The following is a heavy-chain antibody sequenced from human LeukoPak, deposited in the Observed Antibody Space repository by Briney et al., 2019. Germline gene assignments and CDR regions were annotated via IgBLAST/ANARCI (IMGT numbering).Heavy chain of an antibody. J-gene: IGHJ4*02. CDR3: ARFQVAHYYDSSGYCDY. Sequence: ASETLSLTCTVSGGSISSSSYYWGWIRQPPGKGLEWIGSIYYSGSTYYNPSLKSRVTISVDTSKNQFSLKLSSVTAADTAVYYCARFQVAHYYDSSGYCDYWGQGTLVTVSS. D-gene: IGHD3-22*01. CDR1: GGSISSSSYY. V-gene: IGHV4-39*07. CDR2: IYYSGST.